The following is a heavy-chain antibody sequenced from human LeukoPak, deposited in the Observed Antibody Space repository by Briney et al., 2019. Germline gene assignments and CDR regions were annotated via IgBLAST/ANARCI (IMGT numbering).Heavy chain of an antibody. CDR3: ARGGSNWNYRYYFED. CDR1: GYTFTNYG. D-gene: IGHD1-7*01. Sequence: GASVKVSCRASGYTFTNYGINWVRQAPGQGLEWMGWISSKSGTTNYAPKVQDRVTLTRDTSTSITYMELRSLTSDDTAVYFCARGGSNWNYRYYFEDWGQGTLVTVSS. J-gene: IGHJ4*02. CDR2: ISSKSGTT. V-gene: IGHV1-18*04.